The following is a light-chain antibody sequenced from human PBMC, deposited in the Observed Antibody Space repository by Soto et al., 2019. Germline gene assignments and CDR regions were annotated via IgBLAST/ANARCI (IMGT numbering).Light chain of an antibody. Sequence: EIVMTQSPATLSVSPGERATLSCRASQSVSNNLAWYQQKPGQAPRLLIYFASTRATGIPARFSGSGSETESTLPISRLQSADFAVYYCQHYNNWPLTFGGGTKVETK. CDR1: QSVSNN. J-gene: IGKJ4*01. CDR2: FAS. V-gene: IGKV3-15*01. CDR3: QHYNNWPLT.